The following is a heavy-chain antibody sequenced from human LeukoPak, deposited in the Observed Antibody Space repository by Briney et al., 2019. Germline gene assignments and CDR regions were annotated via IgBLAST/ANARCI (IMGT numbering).Heavy chain of an antibody. D-gene: IGHD3-10*01. CDR3: ARPDYYGSGSYRYFQH. J-gene: IGHJ1*01. CDR1: GGSFSGYY. CDR2: INHSGST. V-gene: IGHV4-34*01. Sequence: SETLSLTCAVYGGSFSGYYWSWVRQPPGKGLEWIGEINHSGSTNYNPSLKSRVTISVDTSKNQFSLKLSSVTAADTAVYYCARPDYYGSGSYRYFQHWGQGTLVTVSS.